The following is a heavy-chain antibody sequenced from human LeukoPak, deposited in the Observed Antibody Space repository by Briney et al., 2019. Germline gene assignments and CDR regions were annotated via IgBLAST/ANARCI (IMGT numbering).Heavy chain of an antibody. CDR1: GGSISINSYY. J-gene: IGHJ3*02. Sequence: SETLSLTCTVSGGSISINSYYWGWIRQPPGKGLEWVGSIYYSGSTYYNPSLKSRVTISVDTSKNQFSLKLSSVTAADTAVYYCARESSGYFDAFDIWGQGTMVTVSS. CDR3: ARESSGYFDAFDI. V-gene: IGHV4-39*01. CDR2: IYYSGST. D-gene: IGHD3-22*01.